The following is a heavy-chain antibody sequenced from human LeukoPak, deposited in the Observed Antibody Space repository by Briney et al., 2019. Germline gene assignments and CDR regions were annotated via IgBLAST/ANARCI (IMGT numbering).Heavy chain of an antibody. CDR2: ISSSRSYI. J-gene: IGHJ4*02. CDR3: ARDHCSSSSCFPSGTNYFDS. Sequence: PGGSLRLSCSASGFTFSTYTMNWVRQAPGKGLEWVSSISSSRSYIYNAESVKGRFTISRDNAKNSLYLQMNSLRAEDTAGYYCARDHCSSSSCFPSGTNYFDSWGQGTPVTVSS. D-gene: IGHD2-2*01. V-gene: IGHV3-21*01. CDR1: GFTFSTYT.